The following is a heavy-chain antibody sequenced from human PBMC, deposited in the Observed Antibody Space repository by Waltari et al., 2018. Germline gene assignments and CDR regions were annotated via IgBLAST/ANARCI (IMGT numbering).Heavy chain of an antibody. CDR2: LDPENVET. CDR3: ATAPTPSITGATGDY. Sequence: VQLVPSGAEVKKPGASVKVSRTVCGYTLTELSIHWGRRVPGNGLEWMGGLDPENVETIYAQKFQVTVTMTEDTSTDTAYMELSSLRSEDTAVYYSATAPTPSITGATGDYWGQGTLVTVSS. J-gene: IGHJ4*02. D-gene: IGHD1-7*01. CDR1: GYTLTELS. V-gene: IGHV1-24*01.